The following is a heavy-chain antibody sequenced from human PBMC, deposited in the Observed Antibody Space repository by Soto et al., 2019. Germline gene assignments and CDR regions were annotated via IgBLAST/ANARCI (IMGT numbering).Heavy chain of an antibody. CDR2: IYYSGST. V-gene: IGHV4-59*01. CDR1: GGSISSYY. J-gene: IGHJ4*02. D-gene: IGHD3-3*01. Sequence: QVQLQESGPGLVKPSETLSLTCTVSGGSISSYYWSWIRQPPGKGLEWIGYIYYSGSTNYNPSLKSRVTISVDTSKNQFSLKLSSVTAADTAVYYWARIQTSFWSGYYFDYWGQGTLVTVSS. CDR3: ARIQTSFWSGYYFDY.